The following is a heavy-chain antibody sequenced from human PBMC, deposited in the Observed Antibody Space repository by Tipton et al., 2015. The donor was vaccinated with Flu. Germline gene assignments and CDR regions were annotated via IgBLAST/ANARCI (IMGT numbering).Heavy chain of an antibody. Sequence: QVQLVQSGAEVKKPGASAKVSCKASGYTFTSYDINWVRQATGQGLEWMGWMNPNSGNTGYAQKFQGRVTMTRNTSISTAYMELSSLRSEDTAVYYCARGSKYYDFWSGYSDYYYYGMDVWGQGTTVTVSS. J-gene: IGHJ6*02. CDR1: GYTFTSYD. CDR2: MNPNSGNT. D-gene: IGHD3-3*01. V-gene: IGHV1-8*01. CDR3: ARGSKYYDFWSGYSDYYYYGMDV.